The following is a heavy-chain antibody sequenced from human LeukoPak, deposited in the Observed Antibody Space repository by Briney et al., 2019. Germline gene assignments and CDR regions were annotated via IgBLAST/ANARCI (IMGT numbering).Heavy chain of an antibody. CDR2: IWYDGSNK. Sequence: GGSLRLPCAASGFTFSSYGMHWVRQAPGKGLEWVAVIWYDGSNKYYADSVKGRFTISRDNSKNTLYLQMNSLRAEDTAVYYCAKIVKGYYGMDVWGQGTTVTVSS. CDR1: GFTFSSYG. CDR3: AKIVKGYYGMDV. D-gene: IGHD3-22*01. J-gene: IGHJ6*02. V-gene: IGHV3-33*06.